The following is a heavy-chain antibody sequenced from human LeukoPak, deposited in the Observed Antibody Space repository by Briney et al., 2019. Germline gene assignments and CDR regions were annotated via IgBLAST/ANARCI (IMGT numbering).Heavy chain of an antibody. V-gene: IGHV3-20*03. CDR2: INWNGGST. J-gene: IGHJ6*03. Sequence: PGGSLRLSFAASGFTFDDYGMIWVRQAPGKGLEWVSGINWNGGSTGYADSVKGRFTISRDNAKNSLYLQMNSLRAEDTALYYCARGHIVVVPAATIYYYYMDVWGKGTTVTVSS. CDR3: ARGHIVVVPAATIYYYYMDV. D-gene: IGHD2-2*01. CDR1: GFTFDDYG.